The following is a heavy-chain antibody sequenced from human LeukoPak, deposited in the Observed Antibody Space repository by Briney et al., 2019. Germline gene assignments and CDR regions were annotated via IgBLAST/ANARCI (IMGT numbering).Heavy chain of an antibody. CDR1: GGSISSGGYS. CDR3: ARGRVGFDY. V-gene: IGHV4-30-2*01. CDR2: IYHSGST. Sequence: PSQTLSLTCAVSGGSISSGGYSWSWLRQPPGKGLEWIGYIYHSGSTYYNPSLKSRVTTSVDRSKNQFSLKLSSVTAADTAVYYCARGRVGFDYWGQGTLVTVSS. J-gene: IGHJ4*02.